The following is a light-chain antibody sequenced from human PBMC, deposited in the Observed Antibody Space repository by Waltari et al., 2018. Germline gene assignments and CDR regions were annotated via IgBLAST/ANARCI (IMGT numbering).Light chain of an antibody. Sequence: QSVLTQPPSASGTPGQRVTISCSGSSSNIGGNTVTWYQQLPGTAPKLLIYSNNQRPSGVPDRFSGSKSGTIASLAISGLQSEDEGEFYCAAWDDSMNGPAFGGGTKLTVL. V-gene: IGLV1-44*01. J-gene: IGLJ2*01. CDR2: SNN. CDR1: SSNIGGNT. CDR3: AAWDDSMNGPA.